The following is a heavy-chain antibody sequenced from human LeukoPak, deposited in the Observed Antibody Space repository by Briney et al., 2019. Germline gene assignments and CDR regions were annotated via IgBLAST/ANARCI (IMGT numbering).Heavy chain of an antibody. V-gene: IGHV3-53*01. CDR3: ARIGDILTGYYDY. CDR1: GFTVSSNY. J-gene: IGHJ4*02. Sequence: PGGSLRLSCAASGFTVSSNYMSWVRQAPGKGLEWVSVIYSGGSTYYADSVKGRFTISRDNSKNTLYLQMNSLRAEDTAVYYCARIGDILTGYYDYWGQGTLVTVSS. D-gene: IGHD3-9*01. CDR2: IYSGGST.